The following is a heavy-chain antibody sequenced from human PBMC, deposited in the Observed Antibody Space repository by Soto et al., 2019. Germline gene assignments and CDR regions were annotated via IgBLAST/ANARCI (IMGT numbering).Heavy chain of an antibody. CDR1: GFIFSGSA. CDR2: IRSKANNYAT. J-gene: IGHJ4*02. CDR3: TTRGDGYNADYDY. Sequence: EVQLVESGGGLVQPGGSLKLSCAASGFIFSGSAIHWVRQASGEGLEWVGRIRSKANNYATTCAASRKGRFTISRDDSKNTAYLQMNSLKTEDTAVYYCTTRGDGYNADYDYWGQGTLVTVSS. D-gene: IGHD5-12*01. V-gene: IGHV3-73*01.